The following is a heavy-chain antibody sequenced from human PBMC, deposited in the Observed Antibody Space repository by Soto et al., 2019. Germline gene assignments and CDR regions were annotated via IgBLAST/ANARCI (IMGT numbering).Heavy chain of an antibody. CDR3: ARPKGDYDSSGYNYYFDY. V-gene: IGHV4-39*01. Sequence: QLQLQESGPGLVKPSETLSLTCTVSGGSISSSSYYWGWIRQPPGKGLEWIGSIYYSGSTYYNPSLKSRVTISVDTSKNQFSLKLSSVTAADTAVYYCARPKGDYDSSGYNYYFDYWGQGTLVTVSS. CDR1: GGSISSSSYY. D-gene: IGHD3-22*01. J-gene: IGHJ4*02. CDR2: IYYSGST.